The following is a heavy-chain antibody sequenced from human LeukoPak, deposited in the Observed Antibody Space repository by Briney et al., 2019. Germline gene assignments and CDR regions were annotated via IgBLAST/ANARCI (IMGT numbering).Heavy chain of an antibody. J-gene: IGHJ4*02. D-gene: IGHD3-3*01. V-gene: IGHV3-30-3*01. CDR1: GFTFSSYA. CDR2: ISYDGSNK. CDR3: ARENLPTDFWSGYSYYFDY. Sequence: GRSLRLSCAASGFTFSSYAMHWVRQAPGKGLEWVAVISYDGSNKYYADSVKGRFTISRDNSKNTLYLQMNSLRAEDTAVYYCARENLPTDFWSGYSYYFDYWGQGTLVTVSS.